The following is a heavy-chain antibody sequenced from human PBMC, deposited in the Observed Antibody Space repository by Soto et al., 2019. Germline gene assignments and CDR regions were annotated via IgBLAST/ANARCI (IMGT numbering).Heavy chain of an antibody. CDR3: AKGSHCSSTSCYSTGFDP. V-gene: IGHV3-23*01. CDR2: ISGSGGST. Sequence: EVQLLESGGGLVQPGGSLRLSCAASGFTFSSYAMSWVRQAPGKGLEWVSAISGSGGSTYYADSVKGRFTISRDNSKNTRYLQMNSLRAEDTAVYYCAKGSHCSSTSCYSTGFDPWGQGTLVTVSS. D-gene: IGHD2-2*01. CDR1: GFTFSSYA. J-gene: IGHJ5*02.